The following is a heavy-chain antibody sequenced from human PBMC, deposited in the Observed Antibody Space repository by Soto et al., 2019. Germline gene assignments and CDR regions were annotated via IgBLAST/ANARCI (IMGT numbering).Heavy chain of an antibody. CDR3: ASYCSGGSCYSSYYYGMDV. D-gene: IGHD2-15*01. V-gene: IGHV1-69*01. Sequence: QVQLVQSGAEVKKPGSSVKVSCKASGGTFSSYAISWVRQAPGQGLEWMGGIIPIFGTANYAQKFQGRVTITADESTSTAYMALSSLRSEDTAVYYCASYCSGGSCYSSYYYGMDVWGQGTTVTVSS. CDR2: IIPIFGTA. CDR1: GGTFSSYA. J-gene: IGHJ6*02.